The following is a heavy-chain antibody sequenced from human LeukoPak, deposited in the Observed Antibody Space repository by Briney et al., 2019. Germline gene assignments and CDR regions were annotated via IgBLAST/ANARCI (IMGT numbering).Heavy chain of an antibody. CDR2: ISHIGRT. J-gene: IGHJ3*02. V-gene: IGHV4-59*11. CDR3: ARDLVTVTKGFDI. D-gene: IGHD4-17*01. CDR1: GDSFSSHY. Sequence: KPSETLSLTCAVSGDSFSSHYWTWIRQSPGTGLEWIGYISHIGRTNYNPPLKSRVTISIDTSKNQFSLKLRSVTAADTAVYYCARDLVTVTKGFDIWGQGTMVSVSS.